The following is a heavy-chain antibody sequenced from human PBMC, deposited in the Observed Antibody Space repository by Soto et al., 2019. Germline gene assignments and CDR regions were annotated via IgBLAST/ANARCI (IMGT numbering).Heavy chain of an antibody. CDR3: AKLQDIVATMGDWFDP. D-gene: IGHD5-12*01. Sequence: GGSLRLSCAASGFTFSSYAMSWARQAPGKGLEWVSAISGSGGSTYYADSVKGRFTISRDNSKNTLYLQMNSLRAEDTAVYYCAKLQDIVATMGDWFDPWGQGTLVTVSS. CDR1: GFTFSSYA. J-gene: IGHJ5*02. CDR2: ISGSGGST. V-gene: IGHV3-23*01.